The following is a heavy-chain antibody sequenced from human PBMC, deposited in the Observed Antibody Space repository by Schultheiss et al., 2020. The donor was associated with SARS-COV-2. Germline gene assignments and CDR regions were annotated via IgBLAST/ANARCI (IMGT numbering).Heavy chain of an antibody. CDR1: GFAFNSYA. CDR3: ARDKSSSDFDP. J-gene: IGHJ5*02. D-gene: IGHD6-19*01. CDR2: ISYDGRNA. Sequence: GESLKISCAASGFAFNSYALHWVRQAPGKGLEWVAIISYDGRNAYYADSVKGRFTISRDNSKNTIYLQMNSLRTEDTAVYYCARDKSSSDFDPWGQGTLVTVSS. V-gene: IGHV3-30*04.